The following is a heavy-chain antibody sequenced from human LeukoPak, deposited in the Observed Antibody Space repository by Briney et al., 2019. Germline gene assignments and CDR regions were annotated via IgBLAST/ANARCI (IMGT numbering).Heavy chain of an antibody. CDR2: IRYDGSNI. V-gene: IGHV3-30*02. CDR1: GFTFSSYG. J-gene: IGHJ4*02. Sequence: PAGSRRLSCAASGFTFSSYGMHWVRQAPGRGLEWVAFIRYDGSNIYYSDSVKGRFTISRDNSKNTLYLQMNSLRAEDTAVYYCAKDKNYYNSGTYFDYWGQGTLVTVSS. D-gene: IGHD3-10*01. CDR3: AKDKNYYNSGTYFDY.